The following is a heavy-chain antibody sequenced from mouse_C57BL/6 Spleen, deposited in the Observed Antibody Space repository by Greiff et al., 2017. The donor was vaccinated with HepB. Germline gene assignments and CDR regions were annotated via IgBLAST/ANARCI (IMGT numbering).Heavy chain of an antibody. Sequence: EVMLVESGGGLVKPGGSLKLSCAASGFTFSSYTMSWVRQTPEKRLEWVATISGGGGNTYYPDSVKGRFTISRDNAKNTLYLQMSSLRSEDTALYYCARRRDGYSLYYFDYWGQGTTLTVSS. CDR2: ISGGGGNT. CDR1: GFTFSSYT. CDR3: ARRRDGYSLYYFDY. V-gene: IGHV5-9*01. J-gene: IGHJ2*01. D-gene: IGHD2-3*01.